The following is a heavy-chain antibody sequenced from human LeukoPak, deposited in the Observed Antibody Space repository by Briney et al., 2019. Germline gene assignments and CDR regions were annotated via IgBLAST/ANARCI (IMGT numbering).Heavy chain of an antibody. CDR1: GYTFTSHG. CDR3: ARDPSNSSGWKTWFDP. D-gene: IGHD6-19*01. V-gene: IGHV1-18*01. Sequence: GASVKVSCEASGYTFTSHGISWVRQAPGQGLEWMGWISAYNGDTNYAQRFQGRVTMTTDTSTSTAYMELRSLRSDDTAVYYCARDPSNSSGWKTWFDPWAREPWSPSPQ. CDR2: ISAYNGDT. J-gene: IGHJ5*02.